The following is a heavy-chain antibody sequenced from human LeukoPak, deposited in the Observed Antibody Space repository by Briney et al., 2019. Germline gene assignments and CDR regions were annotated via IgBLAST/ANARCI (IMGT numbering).Heavy chain of an antibody. CDR3: ARDVEMATIDY. J-gene: IGHJ4*02. D-gene: IGHD5-24*01. Sequence: PSETLSLTCTVSGGSISSSSYYWGWIRQPPGKGLEWIGSIYYSGSTYYNPSLKSRVTISVDTSKNQFSLKLSSVTAADTAVYYCARDVEMATIDYWGQGTLVTVSS. CDR1: GGSISSSSYY. CDR2: IYYSGST. V-gene: IGHV4-39*07.